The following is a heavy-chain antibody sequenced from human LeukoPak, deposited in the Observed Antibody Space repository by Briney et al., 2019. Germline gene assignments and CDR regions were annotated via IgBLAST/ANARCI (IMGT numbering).Heavy chain of an antibody. Sequence: GESPKISCKGSGYSFTTYWIAWVRRMPGKGLEWMGIIYPGDSDDRYCPSFQGQVTISADKSISTAYLQWSSLKASDTAMYYCARRVDTAVAFDIWGQGTMVTVSS. J-gene: IGHJ3*02. CDR1: GYSFTTYW. CDR2: IYPGDSDD. CDR3: ARRVDTAVAFDI. V-gene: IGHV5-51*01. D-gene: IGHD5-18*01.